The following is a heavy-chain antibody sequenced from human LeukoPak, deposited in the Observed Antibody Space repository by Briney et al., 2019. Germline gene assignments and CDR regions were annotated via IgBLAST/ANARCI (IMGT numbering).Heavy chain of an antibody. CDR1: GFSPEDFA. V-gene: IGHV3-43D*03. D-gene: IGHD7-27*01. CDR3: AKGENDFFPPGVDH. J-gene: IGHJ4*02. CDR2: ISWDSTIT. Sequence: GGSLRLSCTTSGFSPEDFAMHWVRQTPGKGLEWVSLISWDSTITYYADSVEGRFTISRGNSKNSLFLQMNSLRPEDSALYFCAKGENDFFPPGVDHWGQGTLVTVSS.